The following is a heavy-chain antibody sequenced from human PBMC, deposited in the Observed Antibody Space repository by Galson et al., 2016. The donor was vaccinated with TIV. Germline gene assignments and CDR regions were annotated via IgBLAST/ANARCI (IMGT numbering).Heavy chain of an antibody. V-gene: IGHV1-24*01. CDR1: GDSLSDLS. J-gene: IGHJ4*02. D-gene: IGHD2/OR15-2a*01. Sequence: SVKVSCKVSGDSLSDLSMHWVRQAPGKGLEWMGGFDPEQHKKIYAQKLQGRVTLTEDTSTDTAFLELSSLSFEHTAVYYCASVAWFPGLSLDNWGQGTLVIVS. CDR3: ASVAWFPGLSLDN. CDR2: FDPEQHKK.